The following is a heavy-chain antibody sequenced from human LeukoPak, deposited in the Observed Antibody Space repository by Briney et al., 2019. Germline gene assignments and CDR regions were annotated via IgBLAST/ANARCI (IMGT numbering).Heavy chain of an antibody. J-gene: IGHJ6*02. CDR3: ARDRGSDYGMDV. CDR1: GGSISSYY. V-gene: IGHV4-59*01. CDR2: IYYSGST. Sequence: PSETLSLTCTVSGGSISSYYWSWIRQPPGKGLEWIGYIYYSGSTNYNPSLKSRVPISVDTSKNPFSLKLSSVTAADTAVYYCARDRGSDYGMDVWGQGTTVTVSS.